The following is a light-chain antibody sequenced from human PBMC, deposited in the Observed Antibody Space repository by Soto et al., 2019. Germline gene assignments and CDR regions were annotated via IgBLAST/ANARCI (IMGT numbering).Light chain of an antibody. V-gene: IGKV3-15*01. CDR1: QSVSSN. CDR3: QQYNNWPPLT. CDR2: GAS. Sequence: EIVMTQSPATLSVSPGERATLSCRASQSVSSNLAWYQQTPGQAPRLLIYGASTRATGIPARFSGSGSGTEFTLTISSLQSEDFAVYSCQQYNNWPPLTFGGGTKVDIK. J-gene: IGKJ4*01.